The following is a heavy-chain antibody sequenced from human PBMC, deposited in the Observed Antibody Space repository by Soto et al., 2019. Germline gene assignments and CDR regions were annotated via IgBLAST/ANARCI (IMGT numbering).Heavy chain of an antibody. CDR2: ISYDGSNK. J-gene: IGHJ6*03. Sequence: GGSLRLSCAASGFTFSSYGMHWVRQAPGKGLEWVAVISYDGSNKYYADSVKGRFTISRDNSKNTLYLQMNSLRAEDKAVYYCAKSRRAGTELDFWSGYPSFLLSFYMDVWGKGTTVTVSS. CDR1: GFTFSSYG. D-gene: IGHD3-3*01. CDR3: AKSRRAGTELDFWSGYPSFLLSFYMDV. V-gene: IGHV3-30*18.